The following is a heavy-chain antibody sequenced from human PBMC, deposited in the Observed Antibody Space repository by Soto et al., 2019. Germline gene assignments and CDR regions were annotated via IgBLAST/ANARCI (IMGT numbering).Heavy chain of an antibody. CDR3: ATEGSYADPDFDY. Sequence: EVQLVESGGGLVQPGGSLRLSCVISGFTFSARYIDWVRQAPGKGLEWVGRSRDKANGYTTDYAAPVRGRFTISRDDAKNSLYLQMSSLKTEDTAVYYCATEGSYADPDFDYWGQGTLVTVSS. J-gene: IGHJ4*02. D-gene: IGHD1-26*01. V-gene: IGHV3-72*01. CDR1: GFTFSARY. CDR2: SRDKANGYTT.